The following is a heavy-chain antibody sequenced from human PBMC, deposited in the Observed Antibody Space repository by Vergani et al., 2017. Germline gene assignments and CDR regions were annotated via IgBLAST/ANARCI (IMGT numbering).Heavy chain of an antibody. V-gene: IGHV4-34*01. J-gene: IGHJ4*02. Sequence: QVQLQQWGAGLLKPSETLSLTCAVYGGSFSGYYWSWIRQPPGKGLEWIGEINHSGSTNYNPSLKSRVTISVDTSKNQFSLKLSSVTAADTAVYYCAGQDQQLADYWGQGTLVTVSS. D-gene: IGHD6-13*01. CDR1: GGSFSGYY. CDR2: INHSGST. CDR3: AGQDQQLADY.